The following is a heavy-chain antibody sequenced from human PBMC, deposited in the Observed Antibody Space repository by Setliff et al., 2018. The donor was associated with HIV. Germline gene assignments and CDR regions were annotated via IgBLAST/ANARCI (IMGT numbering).Heavy chain of an antibody. V-gene: IGHV4-59*05. CDR1: GVSISNYY. Sequence: SETLSLTCTVSGVSISNYYWSWIRQPPGKGLEWIGSIHYNERTYYNPSLKSRVAISIDTSKNQFSLNLTSVTAADTAVYYCASRVYYYDSNNFLREEGFDPWGQGTLVTVSS. CDR2: IHYNERT. CDR3: ASRVYYYDSNNFLREEGFDP. D-gene: IGHD3-22*01. J-gene: IGHJ5*02.